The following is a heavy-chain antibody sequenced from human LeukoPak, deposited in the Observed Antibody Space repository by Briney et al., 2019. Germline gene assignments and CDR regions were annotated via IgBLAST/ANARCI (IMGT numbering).Heavy chain of an antibody. CDR3: ARDRRTYGSGSYYNVGFDP. CDR1: GYSISSGNY. CDR2: IYHSGST. D-gene: IGHD3-10*01. Sequence: SETLSLTCTVSGYSISSGNYWGWIRQSPGKGLEWIGTIYHSGSTYYNPSLKSRVTISVDTSKNQFSLKLSSVTAADTAVYYCARDRRTYGSGSYYNVGFDPWGQGTLVTVSS. V-gene: IGHV4-38-2*02. J-gene: IGHJ5*02.